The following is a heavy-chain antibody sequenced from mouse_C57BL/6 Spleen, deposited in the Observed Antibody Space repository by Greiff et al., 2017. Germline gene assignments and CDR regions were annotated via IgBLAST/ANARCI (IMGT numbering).Heavy chain of an antibody. V-gene: IGHV1-69*01. CDR2: IDPSDSYT. CDR3: ATGNIYAMDY. Sequence: QVQLKQPGAELVMPGASVKLSCKASGYTFTSYWMHWVKQRPGQGLEWIGEIDPSDSYTNYNQKFKGKSTLTVDKSSSTAYMQLSSLTSEDSAVYYCATGNIYAMDYWGQGTSVTVSS. J-gene: IGHJ4*01. CDR1: GYTFTSYW. D-gene: IGHD2-1*01.